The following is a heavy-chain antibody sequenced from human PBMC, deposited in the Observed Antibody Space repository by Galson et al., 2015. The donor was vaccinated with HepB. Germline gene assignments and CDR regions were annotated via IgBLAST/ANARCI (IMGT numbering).Heavy chain of an antibody. CDR3: ARELRGSVRYFDWFPPSWPPYYFDY. D-gene: IGHD3-9*01. Sequence: SVKVSCKASGYTFTGYYMHWVRQAPGQGLEWMGRINPNSGGTNYAQKFQGRVTMTRDTSISTAYMELSGLRSDDTAVYYCARELRGSVRYFDWFPPSWPPYYFDYWGQGTLVTVSS. CDR1: GYTFTGYY. V-gene: IGHV1-2*06. CDR2: INPNSGGT. J-gene: IGHJ4*02.